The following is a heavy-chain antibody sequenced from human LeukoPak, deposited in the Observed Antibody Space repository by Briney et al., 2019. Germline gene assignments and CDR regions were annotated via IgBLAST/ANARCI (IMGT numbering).Heavy chain of an antibody. CDR2: ISGSGGST. Sequence: PGGSLRLSCAASGFTFSSHAMSWVRQAPGKGLEWVSAISGSGGSTYYADSVKGRFTISRDNSKNTLYLQMNSLRAEDTAVYYCAKARNYDILTGWEYYFDYWGQGTLVTVSS. CDR1: GFTFSSHA. D-gene: IGHD3-9*01. V-gene: IGHV3-23*01. CDR3: AKARNYDILTGWEYYFDY. J-gene: IGHJ4*02.